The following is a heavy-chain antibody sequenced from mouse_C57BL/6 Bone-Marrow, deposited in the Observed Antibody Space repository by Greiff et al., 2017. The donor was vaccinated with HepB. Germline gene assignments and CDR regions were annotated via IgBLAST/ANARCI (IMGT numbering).Heavy chain of an antibody. V-gene: IGHV1-54*01. CDR1: GYAFTNYL. D-gene: IGHD2-2*01. J-gene: IGHJ3*01. CDR2: INPGSGGT. Sequence: QVQLQQSGAELVRPGTSVKVSCKASGYAFTNYLIEWVKQRPGQGLEWIGVINPGSGGTNYNEKFKGKATLTADKSSSTAYMQLSSLTSEDSAVYFCARGGVTTDGLWFADWGQGTLVTVSA. CDR3: ARGGVTTDGLWFAD.